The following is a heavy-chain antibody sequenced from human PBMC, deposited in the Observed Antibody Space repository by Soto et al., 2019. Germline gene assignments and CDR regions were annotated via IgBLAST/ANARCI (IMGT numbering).Heavy chain of an antibody. CDR1: GGSVDSGNHY. CDR2: ICYGEST. CDR3: ARDMGSAMTTRIFDH. D-gene: IGHD4-17*01. J-gene: IGHJ4*02. Sequence: QVLVQESGPGLVKPSQTLSLSCTVSGGSVDSGNHYWNWIRQPQGKGLEWIGYICYGESTYYNPCLKSRATISVDTSASRFSLRLTSVTAADTAVYYCARDMGSAMTTRIFDHWGQGTLVTVSS. V-gene: IGHV4-30-4*01.